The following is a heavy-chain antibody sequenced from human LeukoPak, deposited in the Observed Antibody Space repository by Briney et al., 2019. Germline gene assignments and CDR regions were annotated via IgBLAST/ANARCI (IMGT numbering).Heavy chain of an antibody. J-gene: IGHJ4*02. V-gene: IGHV3-21*01. Sequence: GGSLRLSCAASGFTLSDYTMNWVRQAPGKGLEWVSSISSSSSYIYYADSVKGRFTISRDNAKNSLYLQMNSQRAEDTAVYYCARDVEVVAASGVFDYWGQGTLVTVSP. D-gene: IGHD2-15*01. CDR2: ISSSSSYI. CDR3: ARDVEVVAASGVFDY. CDR1: GFTLSDYT.